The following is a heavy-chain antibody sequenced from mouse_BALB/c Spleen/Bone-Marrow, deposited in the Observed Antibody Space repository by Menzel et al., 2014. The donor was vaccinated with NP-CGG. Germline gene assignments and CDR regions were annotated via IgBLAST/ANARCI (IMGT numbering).Heavy chain of an antibody. J-gene: IGHJ3*01. D-gene: IGHD2-3*01. CDR3: ARLGYYGWLAY. CDR2: INPESNTI. CDR1: GFDFSRYW. Sequence: EVKVEESGGGLVQPGGSLKLSCAASGFDFSRYWMSWVRQAPGKGLQWIGEINPESNTINYTPSLKDKFIISRDNAKNTLYLQMSKVRSEDTALYCCARLGYYGWLAYWGQGTLVTVSA. V-gene: IGHV4-1*02.